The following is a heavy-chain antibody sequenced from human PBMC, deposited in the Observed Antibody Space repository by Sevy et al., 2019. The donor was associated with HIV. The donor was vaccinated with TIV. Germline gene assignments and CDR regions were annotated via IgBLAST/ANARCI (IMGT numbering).Heavy chain of an antibody. CDR2: IIPIFGTA. CDR3: ARYGIAVADPHGMDV. V-gene: IGHV1-69*13. CDR1: GGTFSSYA. J-gene: IGHJ6*02. Sequence: ASVKVSCKASGGTFSSYAISWVRQAPGQGLEWMGGIIPIFGTANYAQKFQGRVTITADESTSTAYMELSSLRSEDTAVYYCARYGIAVADPHGMDVWGQGTTVTVSS. D-gene: IGHD6-19*01.